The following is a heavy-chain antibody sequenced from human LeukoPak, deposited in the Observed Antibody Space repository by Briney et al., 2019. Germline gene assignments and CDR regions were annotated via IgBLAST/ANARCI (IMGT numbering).Heavy chain of an antibody. CDR2: IRSKAYGGTT. CDR3: TRYCSSTSCYVYYYYYMDV. D-gene: IGHD2-2*01. V-gene: IGHV3-49*03. J-gene: IGHJ6*03. Sequence: GGSLRLSCTASGFTFGDYAMSWFRQAPGKGLEWVGFIRSKAYGGTTEYAASVKGRFTISRDDSKSIAYLQMNSLKTEDTAVYYCTRYCSSTSCYVYYYYYMDVWGKGTTVTVSS. CDR1: GFTFGDYA.